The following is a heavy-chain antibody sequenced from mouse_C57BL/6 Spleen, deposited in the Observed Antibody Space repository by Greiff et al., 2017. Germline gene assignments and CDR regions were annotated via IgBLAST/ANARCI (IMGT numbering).Heavy chain of an antibody. CDR3: ARWNEGSSGYFDV. CDR1: GYTFTTYP. J-gene: IGHJ1*03. Sequence: QVQLQQSGAELVKPGASVKMSCKASGYTFTTYPIEWMKQNPGKSLEWIGNFHPYNDDSKYNEKFKGKATLTVEKSCSTVYLELSRLTSDDSAVYYCARWNEGSSGYFDVWGTGTTVTVSS. V-gene: IGHV1-47*01. CDR2: FHPYNDDS. D-gene: IGHD1-1*01.